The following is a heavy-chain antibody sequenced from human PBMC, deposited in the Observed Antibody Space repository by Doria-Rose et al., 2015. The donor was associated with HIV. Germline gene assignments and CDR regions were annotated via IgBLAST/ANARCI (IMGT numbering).Heavy chain of an antibody. CDR1: A. D-gene: IGHD6-6*01. Sequence: AMHWVRQAPGKGLEWVAGINWNSGSMDYADSVKGRFTISRDNAKSSLSLQMDSVRAEDTAIYYCAKGAAAHLLSECFDSWGQGTLVTVSS. J-gene: IGHJ4*02. CDR3: AKGAAAHLLSECFDS. CDR2: INWNSGSM. V-gene: IGHV3-9*01.